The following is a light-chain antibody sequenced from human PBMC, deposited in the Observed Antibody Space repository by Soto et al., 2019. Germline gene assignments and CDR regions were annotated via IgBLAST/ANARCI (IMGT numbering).Light chain of an antibody. CDR2: EVS. CDR1: SSDVGGYNY. Sequence: QSVLTQPPSASGSPGQSVTISCTGTSSDVGGYNYVSWYQQHPRKAPKLMIYEVSKRPSGVPDRFSGSKSGNTASLTVSGLQAEDEAKYYCSSYAGSNNVVFGGGTKLTVL. CDR3: SSYAGSNNVV. J-gene: IGLJ2*01. V-gene: IGLV2-8*01.